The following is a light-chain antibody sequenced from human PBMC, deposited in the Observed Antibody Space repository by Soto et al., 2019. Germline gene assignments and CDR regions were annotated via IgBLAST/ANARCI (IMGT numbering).Light chain of an antibody. CDR2: GAS. Sequence: EIVMTQSPATLSVSPGERATLSCRASQSVSSNLAWYQQKPGQAPRLLIYGASTRATGIPARFSGSGSETEFTLTISSLQSEDFAVYYCQQYKNWPRTFGQGTKLEIK. CDR1: QSVSSN. J-gene: IGKJ2*01. V-gene: IGKV3-15*01. CDR3: QQYKNWPRT.